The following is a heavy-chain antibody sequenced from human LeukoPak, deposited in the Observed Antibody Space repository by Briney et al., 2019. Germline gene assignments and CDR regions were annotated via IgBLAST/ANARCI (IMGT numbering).Heavy chain of an antibody. CDR3: AKDPTNFRGVIWSSRAYYGMDV. V-gene: IGHV3-23*01. CDR2: ISGSGGST. J-gene: IGHJ6*02. D-gene: IGHD3-10*01. CDR1: GFTFSSYA. Sequence: GSLRLSCAASGFTFSSYAMSWVRQAPGKGLEWVSAISGSGGSTYYADSVKGRFTISRDNSKNTLYLQMNSLRAEDTAVYYCAKDPTNFRGVIWSSRAYYGMDVWGQGTTVTVSS.